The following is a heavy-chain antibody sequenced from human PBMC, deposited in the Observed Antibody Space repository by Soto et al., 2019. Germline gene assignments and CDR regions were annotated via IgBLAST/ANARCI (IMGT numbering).Heavy chain of an antibody. Sequence: SETLSLTCAVSGRSISSGGYSWSWIRQPPGKGLEWIGYIYHSGSTYYNPSLKSRVTISVDRSKNQFSLKLSSVTAEDMAVYYCARDLMVRGIQFDPWGQGTLVTVSS. J-gene: IGHJ5*02. CDR1: GRSISSGGYS. D-gene: IGHD3-10*01. CDR2: IYHSGST. CDR3: ARDLMVRGIQFDP. V-gene: IGHV4-30-2*01.